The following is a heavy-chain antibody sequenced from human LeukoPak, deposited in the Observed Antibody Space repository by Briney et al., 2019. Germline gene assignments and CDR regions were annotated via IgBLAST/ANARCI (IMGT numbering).Heavy chain of an antibody. Sequence: SGGSLRLSCAASGFTFSSYGMHWVRQAPGKGLEWVAVISYDGSNKYYADSVKGRFTISRDNSQNTLYLQMNSLRAEDTAVYYCARRLTQYDCFDPWGQGILVTVSS. CDR2: ISYDGSNK. J-gene: IGHJ5*02. CDR3: ARRLTQYDCFDP. V-gene: IGHV3-30*03. CDR1: GFTFSSYG. D-gene: IGHD2-2*01.